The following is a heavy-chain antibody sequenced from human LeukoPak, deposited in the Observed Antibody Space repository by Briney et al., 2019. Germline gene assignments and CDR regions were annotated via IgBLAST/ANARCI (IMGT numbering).Heavy chain of an antibody. CDR3: ARSRGWLQSHPLGY. Sequence: SETLSLTCSVSGGSISRFYWSWIRQFPGKGLEWIGYIYYTGNTNYNPSLKSRVTISVDTSKIQFSLKLSSVTAADTAVYYCARSRGWLQSHPLGYWGQGTLVTVSS. V-gene: IGHV4-59*12. CDR1: GGSISRFY. CDR2: IYYTGNT. D-gene: IGHD5-24*01. J-gene: IGHJ4*02.